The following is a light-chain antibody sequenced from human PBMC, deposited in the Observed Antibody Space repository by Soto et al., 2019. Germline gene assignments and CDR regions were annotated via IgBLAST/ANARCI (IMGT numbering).Light chain of an antibody. J-gene: IGKJ5*01. Sequence: EFVLTQSPGTLSLSPGERATLSCRASQSLTNSFIAWYQQRPGQAPRLLIHDTSSRASGIPDRFSGSGSGTDFTLTISRLETEDFAVFYCQQYGTSEIIFGQGTRLEIK. CDR3: QQYGTSEII. CDR1: QSLTNSF. CDR2: DTS. V-gene: IGKV3-20*01.